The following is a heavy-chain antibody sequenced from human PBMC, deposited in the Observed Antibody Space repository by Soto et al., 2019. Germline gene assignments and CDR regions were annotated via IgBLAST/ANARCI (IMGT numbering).Heavy chain of an antibody. D-gene: IGHD4-17*01. CDR1: GGSISSYY. V-gene: IGHV4-59*01. J-gene: IGHJ4*02. Sequence: SETLSLTCTVSGGSISSYYWSWIRQPPGKGLEWIGYIYYSGTTNYNPSLKSRVTISVDLSKNRFSLRLSSVTTADTALYYCARTTAVPNTLRSRYFFDYWGQGTLVTVSS. CDR3: ARTTAVPNTLRSRYFFDY. CDR2: IYYSGTT.